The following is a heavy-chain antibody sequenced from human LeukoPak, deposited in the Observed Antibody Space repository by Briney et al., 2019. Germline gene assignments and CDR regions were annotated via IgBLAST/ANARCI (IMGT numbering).Heavy chain of an antibody. Sequence: SETLSLTCGVSGGSITNTNYWTWVRRPPGKGLEWIGEVNLQGSTNYNPSLMGRVAISVDKSENHISLQLTSVTAADTAVYYCAREGGPYRPLDYSGQGTLVTVSS. CDR1: GGSITNTNY. J-gene: IGHJ4*02. V-gene: IGHV4-4*02. CDR2: VNLQGST. CDR3: AREGGPYRPLDY.